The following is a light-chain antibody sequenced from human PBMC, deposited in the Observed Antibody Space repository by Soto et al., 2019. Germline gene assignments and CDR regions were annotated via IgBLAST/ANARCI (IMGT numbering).Light chain of an antibody. Sequence: DIQMTQYPSSLSASVGDRVTITCRASQSINRYLNWYQQKPGKAPKLLIYAASSLQSGVPSRFSGSGSGTDFTLTISSLEAEDVAPYYCQQTYSSPRSFGHGTKLEIK. J-gene: IGKJ2*01. CDR3: QQTYSSPRS. CDR2: AAS. V-gene: IGKV1-39*01. CDR1: QSINRY.